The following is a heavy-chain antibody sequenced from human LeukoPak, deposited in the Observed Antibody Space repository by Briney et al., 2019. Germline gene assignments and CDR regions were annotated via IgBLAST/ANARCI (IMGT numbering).Heavy chain of an antibody. V-gene: IGHV3-23*01. CDR2: IRNSGSGT. CDR1: GFTFSTYT. J-gene: IGHJ4*02. D-gene: IGHD3-22*01. Sequence: GGSLRLSCAASGFTFSTYTMSWVRQAPGKGLEWVSTIRNSGSGTYYADSVKGRFTISRDDSRSTLYLQMNSLRAEDTAVYYCAKDMIVLGFASDFDYWGQGTLVTVSS. CDR3: AKDMIVLGFASDFDY.